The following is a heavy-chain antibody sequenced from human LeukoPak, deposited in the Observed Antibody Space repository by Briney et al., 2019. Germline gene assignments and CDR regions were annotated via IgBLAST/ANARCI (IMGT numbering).Heavy chain of an antibody. CDR2: ISGSGGNT. CDR1: GITLSNYG. CDR3: AKRGVVIRVILVGFHKEAYYFDS. Sequence: PGGSLRLSCAVSGITLSNYGMSRVRQAPGKGLEWVSGISGSGGNTYYADSVKGRFTISRDNSKNTLYLQMNSLRAEDTAVYFCAKRGVVIRVILVGFHKEAYYFDSWGQGALVTVSS. D-gene: IGHD3-22*01. J-gene: IGHJ4*02. V-gene: IGHV3-23*01.